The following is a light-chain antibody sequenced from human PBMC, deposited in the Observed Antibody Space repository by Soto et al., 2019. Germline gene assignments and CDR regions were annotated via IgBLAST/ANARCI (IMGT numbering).Light chain of an antibody. Sequence: EIVLTQSPGTLSLSPGERATLSCRASQSVSSSYLAWYQQKPGQAPRLLIYGASSSATGIPDRFSGSGSGTDLTLTICRLEPEDFAVYYCQQYGSSLYTFGQGTKLEIK. J-gene: IGKJ2*01. V-gene: IGKV3-20*01. CDR2: GAS. CDR1: QSVSSSY. CDR3: QQYGSSLYT.